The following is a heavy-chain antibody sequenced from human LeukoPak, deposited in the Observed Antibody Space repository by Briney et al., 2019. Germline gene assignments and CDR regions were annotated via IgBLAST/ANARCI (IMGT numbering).Heavy chain of an antibody. V-gene: IGHV4-30-4*07. CDR3: ARWIAAASRRGPYYYYMDV. J-gene: IGHJ6*03. CDR1: GGSISSGGYS. D-gene: IGHD6-13*01. CDR2: IYYSGST. Sequence: SETLSLTCAVSGGSISSGGYSWSWIRQPPGKGLEWIGYIYYSGSTYYNPSLKSRVTISVDTSKNQFSLKLSSVTAADTAVYYCARWIAAASRRGPYYYYMDVWGKGTTVTVSS.